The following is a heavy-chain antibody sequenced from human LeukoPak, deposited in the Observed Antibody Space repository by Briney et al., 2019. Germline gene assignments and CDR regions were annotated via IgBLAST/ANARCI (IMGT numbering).Heavy chain of an antibody. CDR1: GFTFSSYE. V-gene: IGHV3-48*03. CDR2: ISSSGSTI. J-gene: IGHJ4*02. D-gene: IGHD3-22*01. CDR3: ARDFGVFYYDSSGYKTDY. Sequence: PGGSLRLSRAASGFTFSSYEMNWVRQAPGKGLEWVSYISSSGSTIYYADSVKVRFTISRDNAKNSLYLQMNSLRAEDTAVYYCARDFGVFYYDSSGYKTDYWGQGTLVTVSS.